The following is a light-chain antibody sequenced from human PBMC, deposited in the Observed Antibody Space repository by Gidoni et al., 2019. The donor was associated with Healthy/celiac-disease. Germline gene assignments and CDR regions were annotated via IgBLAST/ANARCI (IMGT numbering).Light chain of an antibody. CDR1: QSVSSSY. Sequence: EIVLTQSPGTLPLSPGERAPLSCRASQSVSSSYLAWYQQKPGQAPRLLIYGASSRATGIPDRFSGSGSGTDFTLTISRLEPEEFAGYYCQQYGSSRTFGQGTKVEIK. CDR2: GAS. J-gene: IGKJ1*01. V-gene: IGKV3-20*01. CDR3: QQYGSSRT.